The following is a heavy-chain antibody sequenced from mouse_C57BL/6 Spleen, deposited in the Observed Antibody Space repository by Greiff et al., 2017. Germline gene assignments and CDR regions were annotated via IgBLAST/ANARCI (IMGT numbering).Heavy chain of an antibody. CDR2: ISSGSSTI. J-gene: IGHJ4*01. D-gene: IGHD2-3*01. Sequence: EVKLVESGGGLVKPGGSLKLSCAASGFTFSDYGMHWVRQAPEKGLEWVAYISSGSSTIYYADTVKGRFTISRDNAKNTRFLQMTSLRSEDTARYYCARKRIYDGYYDAMDYWGQGTSVTVSS. CDR3: ARKRIYDGYYDAMDY. CDR1: GFTFSDYG. V-gene: IGHV5-17*01.